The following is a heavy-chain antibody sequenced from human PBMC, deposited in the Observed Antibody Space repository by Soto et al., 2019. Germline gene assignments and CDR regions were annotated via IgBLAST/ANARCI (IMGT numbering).Heavy chain of an antibody. CDR1: GGTFSSYA. J-gene: IGHJ4*02. CDR2: IIPIFGTA. V-gene: IGHV1-69*13. Sequence: SVKVSCKASGGTFSSYAISWVRQAPGQGLEWMGGIIPIFGTANYAQKFQGRVTITADESTSTAYMELSSLRSEDTAVYYCARGDHYYDSSGYAYYFDYWGQGTLVTVSS. CDR3: ARGDHYYDSSGYAYYFDY. D-gene: IGHD3-22*01.